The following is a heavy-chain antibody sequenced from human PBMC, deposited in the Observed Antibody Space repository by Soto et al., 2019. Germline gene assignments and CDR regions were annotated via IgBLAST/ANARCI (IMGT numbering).Heavy chain of an antibody. D-gene: IGHD1-1*01. CDR1: GGSISSYY. V-gene: IGHV4-59*01. CDR2: IYYSGST. CDR3: ARSRTGILDY. J-gene: IGHJ4*02. Sequence: SETLSLTCTVSGGSISSYYWSWIRQPPGKGLEWIGYIYYSGSTNYNPSLKSRVTISVDTSKNQFSLKLSSVTAADTAVYYCARSRTGILDYWGQGTQVTVSS.